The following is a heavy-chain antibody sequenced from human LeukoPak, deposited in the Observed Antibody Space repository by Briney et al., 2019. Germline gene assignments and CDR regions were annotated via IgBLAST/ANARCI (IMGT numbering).Heavy chain of an antibody. CDR1: GFTFSTYA. J-gene: IGHJ5*02. CDR3: ARVYTFGSGWSNWFDP. CDR2: ISYDGSNK. D-gene: IGHD6-19*01. Sequence: GGSLRLSCAASGFTFSTYAMHWVRQAPGKGLEWVAAISYDGSNKYHADSVKGRFTISRDNSKNTLYLQMNSLGAEDTAAYYCARVYTFGSGWSNWFDPWGQGTLVTVSS. V-gene: IGHV3-30-3*01.